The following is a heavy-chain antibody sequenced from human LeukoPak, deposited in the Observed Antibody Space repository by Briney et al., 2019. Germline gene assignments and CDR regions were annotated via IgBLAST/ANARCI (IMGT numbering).Heavy chain of an antibody. CDR1: GFSVSTNF. J-gene: IGHJ4*02. D-gene: IGHD5-18*01. CDR2: MYSGGTT. V-gene: IGHV3-53*05. Sequence: GGSLRLSCAASGFSVSTNFMNWVRQAPGRGLEWVSVMYSGGTTSYADSVKGRFTISGDNSKNTVSHQMNSLRIDDTAVYYCAREGYSSGSRTGIDYWGQGTLVTVSS. CDR3: AREGYSSGSRTGIDY.